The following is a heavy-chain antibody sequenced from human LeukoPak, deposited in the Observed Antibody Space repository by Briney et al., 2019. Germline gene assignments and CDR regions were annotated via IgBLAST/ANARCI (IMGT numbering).Heavy chain of an antibody. Sequence: PGGSLRLSCAASGFTFRTYSMNWVRQAPGKGLEWVSYISSSSSTIYYADSVKGRFTISRDNAKNSLYLQMNSLRAEDTAVYYCARVGSPYDYYGSGSPPHQMGAFDIWGQGTMVTVSS. CDR1: GFTFRTYS. D-gene: IGHD3-10*01. J-gene: IGHJ3*02. V-gene: IGHV3-48*04. CDR3: ARVGSPYDYYGSGSPPHQMGAFDI. CDR2: ISSSSSTI.